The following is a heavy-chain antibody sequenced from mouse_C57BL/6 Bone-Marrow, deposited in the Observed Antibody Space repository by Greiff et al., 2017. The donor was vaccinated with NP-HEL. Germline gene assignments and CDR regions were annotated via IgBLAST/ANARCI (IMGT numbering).Heavy chain of an antibody. CDR3: GDYYGSSWDY. Sequence: VHLVESGAELARPGASVKLSCKASGYTFTSYGISWVKQRTGQGLEWIGEIYPRSGNTYYNEKFKGKATLTADKSSSTAYMELRSLTSEDSAVYFCGDYYGSSWDYWGQGTTLTVSS. CDR1: GYTFTSYG. CDR2: IYPRSGNT. D-gene: IGHD1-1*01. J-gene: IGHJ2*01. V-gene: IGHV1-81*01.